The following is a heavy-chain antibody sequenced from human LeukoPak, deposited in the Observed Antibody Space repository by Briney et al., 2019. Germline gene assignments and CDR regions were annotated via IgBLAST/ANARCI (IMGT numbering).Heavy chain of an antibody. J-gene: IGHJ4*02. Sequence: SETLSLTCTVSGGSISSYYWSWIRQPAGKGLEWIGRIYTSGSTNYNPSLKSRVTMSVDTSKNQFFLKLSSVTAADTAVYYCARGRYYYDSSGYYLFDYWGQGTLVTVSS. CDR2: IYTSGST. CDR1: GGSISSYY. CDR3: ARGRYYYDSSGYYLFDY. D-gene: IGHD3-22*01. V-gene: IGHV4-4*07.